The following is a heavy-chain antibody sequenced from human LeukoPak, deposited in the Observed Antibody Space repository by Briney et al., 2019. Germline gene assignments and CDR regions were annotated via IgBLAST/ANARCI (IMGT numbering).Heavy chain of an antibody. D-gene: IGHD3-16*01. Sequence: SETLSLTCTVSGYSISSGYYWGWIRQPPGKGLEWIGSIYHSGSTYYNPSLKSRVTISVDTSKNQFSLKLSSLTAADTAVYYCAREVFRPVGEYFYYYMDFWAKGTTVTVSS. CDR3: AREVFRPVGEYFYYYMDF. V-gene: IGHV4-38-2*02. CDR2: IYHSGST. J-gene: IGHJ6*03. CDR1: GYSISSGYY.